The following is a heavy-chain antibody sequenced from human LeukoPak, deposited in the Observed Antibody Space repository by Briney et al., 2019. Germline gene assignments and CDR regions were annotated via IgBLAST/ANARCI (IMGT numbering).Heavy chain of an antibody. CDR2: ISSSSSTI. J-gene: IGHJ4*02. Sequence: GGSLRLSCAASGFTFSTYSMNWVRQAPGKGLEWVSYISSSSSTIYYADSVKGRFTIFRDNAKNSLYLQMNSLRAEDTAVYYCARPEKSGSYYYFDYWGQGTLVTVSS. D-gene: IGHD1-26*01. CDR1: GFTFSTYS. V-gene: IGHV3-48*01. CDR3: ARPEKSGSYYYFDY.